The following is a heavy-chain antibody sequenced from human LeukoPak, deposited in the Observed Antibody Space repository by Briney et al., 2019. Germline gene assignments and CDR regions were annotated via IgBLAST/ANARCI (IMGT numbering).Heavy chain of an antibody. CDR1: GGSISSGGYY. V-gene: IGHV4-31*03. Sequence: SQTLSLTCTVSGGSISSGGYYWSWIRQHPGKGLEWIGFINYGGSTYYNPSPKSRITISVDTSKNQFSLKLSSLTAADTAVYYCARDLSSATRQLDLWGQGTLVTVSS. D-gene: IGHD2-15*01. CDR2: INYGGST. J-gene: IGHJ5*02. CDR3: ARDLSSATRQLDL.